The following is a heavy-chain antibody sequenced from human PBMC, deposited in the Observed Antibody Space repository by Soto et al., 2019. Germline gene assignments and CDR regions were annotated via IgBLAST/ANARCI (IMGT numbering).Heavy chain of an antibody. Sequence: VQLVESGGGLVQPGGSLRLSCAASGFTFSDYYMSWIRQAPGKGLEWVSYISSSSSYTNYADSVKGRFTISRDNAKNSLYLQMNSLRAEDTAVYYCASDSGWYGSYYYYGMDVWGQGTTVTVSS. J-gene: IGHJ6*02. CDR3: ASDSGWYGSYYYYGMDV. V-gene: IGHV3-11*06. CDR1: GFTFSDYY. CDR2: ISSSSSYT. D-gene: IGHD6-19*01.